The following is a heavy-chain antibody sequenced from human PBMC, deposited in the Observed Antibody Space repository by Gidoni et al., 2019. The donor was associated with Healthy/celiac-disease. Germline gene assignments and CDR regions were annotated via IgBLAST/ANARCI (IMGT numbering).Heavy chain of an antibody. V-gene: IGHV3-30*18. D-gene: IGHD6-13*01. Sequence: QVQLVESGGGVVQPGRSLRLSCAASGFPFSSYGMHWVRQAPGKGLEWVAVISYDGSNKYYADSVKGRFTISRDNSKNTLYLQMNSLRAEDTAVYYCAKDWWVAAAGTAIDYWGQGTLVTVSS. J-gene: IGHJ4*02. CDR2: ISYDGSNK. CDR3: AKDWWVAAAGTAIDY. CDR1: GFPFSSYG.